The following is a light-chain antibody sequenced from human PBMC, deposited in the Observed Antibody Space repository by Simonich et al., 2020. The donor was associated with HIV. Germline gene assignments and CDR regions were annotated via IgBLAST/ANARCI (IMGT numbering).Light chain of an antibody. J-gene: IGLJ3*02. CDR2: EDN. V-gene: IGLV6-57*03. CDR3: QSYDSSIRV. CDR1: IGSLASNS. Sequence: NFMLTQPHSVSESPGKTVTISCTRSIGSLASNSVQWYQQRPGSAPTTVIYEDNQSPSGVPDRFSGSIDSSSNSASLTISGLKTEDEADYYCQSYDSSIRVFGGGTKLTVL.